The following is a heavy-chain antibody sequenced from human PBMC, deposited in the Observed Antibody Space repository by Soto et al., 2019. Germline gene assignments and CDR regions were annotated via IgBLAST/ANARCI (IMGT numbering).Heavy chain of an antibody. D-gene: IGHD5-18*01. Sequence: PVGSLRLSCAASGFTFSTFPLSWVRQAPGMGLEWVSAISGSGDGTDYADSVKGRFTISRDNSKNTLYLQMNSLRAEDTAVYYCAGPGYSSQDYWGQGALVTVSS. CDR1: GFTFSTFP. CDR2: ISGSGDGT. J-gene: IGHJ4*02. CDR3: AGPGYSSQDY. V-gene: IGHV3-23*01.